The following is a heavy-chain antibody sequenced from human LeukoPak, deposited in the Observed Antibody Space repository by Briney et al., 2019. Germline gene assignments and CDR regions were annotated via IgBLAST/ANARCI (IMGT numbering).Heavy chain of an antibody. Sequence: SETLSLTCTVSGGSFNGYYWSWIRQPPGKGLEWIGYIYSSGTTNYNPSLKSRVTISADTSKNQFSLKLSSVTAADTALYYCARESLSQYNYGYGSFDYWGQGTLVTVSS. V-gene: IGHV4-59*01. CDR1: GGSFNGYY. D-gene: IGHD5-18*01. J-gene: IGHJ4*02. CDR2: IYSSGTT. CDR3: ARESLSQYNYGYGSFDY.